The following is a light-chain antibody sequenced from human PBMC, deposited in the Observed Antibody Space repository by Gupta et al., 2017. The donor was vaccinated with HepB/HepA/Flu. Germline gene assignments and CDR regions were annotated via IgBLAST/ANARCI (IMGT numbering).Light chain of an antibody. Sequence: DIQMTQSPSSLSASVGDRVTITCRASQSISNYLNWYQQKPGKAPKLLIHVAFTLQSGVPSRFSGSGSGTDFTLTITRLQPEDFATYYCQQTYSTPLTFGGGTKVVIK. CDR1: QSISNY. J-gene: IGKJ4*01. CDR3: QQTYSTPLT. V-gene: IGKV1-39*01. CDR2: VAF.